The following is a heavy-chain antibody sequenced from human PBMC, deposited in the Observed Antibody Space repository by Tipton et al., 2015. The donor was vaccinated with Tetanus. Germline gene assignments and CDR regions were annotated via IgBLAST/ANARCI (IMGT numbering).Heavy chain of an antibody. CDR1: GDSVRSGDYQ. CDR3: ARERIRLIGEVIFRYFDL. D-gene: IGHD3-3*02. J-gene: IGHJ2*01. Sequence: TLSLTCTVSGDSVRSGDYQWNWIRQSPGKGLEWLAYISNSGRTNSNYDLKSRISISRDTSKNQFSLSLTSVTAADTAVYYCARERIRLIGEVIFRYFDLWGRGTLVTVSS. V-gene: IGHV4-61*08. CDR2: ISNSGRT.